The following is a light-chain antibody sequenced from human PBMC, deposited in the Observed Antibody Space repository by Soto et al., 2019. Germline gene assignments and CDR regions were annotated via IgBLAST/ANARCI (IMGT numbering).Light chain of an antibody. CDR3: LQRGDWPPLT. Sequence: EIVLTQSPATLSLSPGERATLSCRASQSVGSSLAWYQQKPGQAPRLLIYDASNRATGIPARFSGSGSGTDFTLTISSLESEDFAVYYCLQRGDWPPLTFGQGTXVDIK. V-gene: IGKV3-11*01. J-gene: IGKJ1*01. CDR1: QSVGSS. CDR2: DAS.